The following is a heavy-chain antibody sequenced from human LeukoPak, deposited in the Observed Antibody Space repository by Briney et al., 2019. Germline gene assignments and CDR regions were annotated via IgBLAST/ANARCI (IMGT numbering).Heavy chain of an antibody. D-gene: IGHD3-10*01. CDR2: ISGSGGDT. V-gene: IGHV3-23*01. CDR3: SSFYGSGSYAFDY. J-gene: IGHJ4*02. Sequence: SGGSLRLSCAASGFTFSSYAMNWVRQAPGKGLEWVSGISGSGGDTYSADSVKGRFTISRDNSKNTLYLQMNSLRAEDTAVYYCSSFYGSGSYAFDYWGQGTLVTVSS. CDR1: GFTFSSYA.